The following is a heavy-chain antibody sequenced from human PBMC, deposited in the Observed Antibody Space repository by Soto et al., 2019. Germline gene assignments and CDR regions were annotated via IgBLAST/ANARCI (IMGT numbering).Heavy chain of an antibody. J-gene: IGHJ4*02. D-gene: IGHD3-3*01. CDR3: ARGRSGDPRYFDY. CDR2: LYYIGTT. V-gene: IGHV4-59*01. Sequence: QVQLQESGPGLVKPSETLSLTCTVSGDSINDYYWTWIRQPPGKGLEWIGYLYYIGTTNYNPSLQSRVTILLDTSKKQFSLRLNSVTAADTAMYYCARGRSGDPRYFDYWGQGTLVTVSS. CDR1: GDSINDYY.